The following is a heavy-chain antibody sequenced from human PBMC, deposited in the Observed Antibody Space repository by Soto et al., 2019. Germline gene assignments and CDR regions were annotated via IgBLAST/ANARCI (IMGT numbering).Heavy chain of an antibody. J-gene: IGHJ4*02. D-gene: IGHD3-22*01. V-gene: IGHV3-11*01. CDR1: GFAFSAYY. CDR3: TRSDYDTSGYTDY. Sequence: QVHLMESGGGLVKPGGSLRLSCAASGFAFSAYYMSWIRQAPGKGLEWLSYISESGTTIYYADSVKGRFTISRDNAKNSLYLQMNSLRVEDTAVYYCTRSDYDTSGYTDYWGQGTLVTVCS. CDR2: ISESGTTI.